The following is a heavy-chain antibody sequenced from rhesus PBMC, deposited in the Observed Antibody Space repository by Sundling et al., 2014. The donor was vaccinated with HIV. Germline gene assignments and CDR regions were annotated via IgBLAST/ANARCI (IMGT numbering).Heavy chain of an antibody. CDR3: ARDRYEDDYGYYHTWLES. D-gene: IGHD3-9*01. V-gene: IGHV3-178*01. J-gene: IGHJ6*01. CDR2: ISNGGDRT. Sequence: EVQLVESGGGLAKPGGSLRLSCAVSGFSFSDYYMDWVRRAPGKGLEWVSRISNGGDRTWYADSVKDRFTISRENAENTLYLQMDSLRPEDTAVYYCARDRYEDDYGYYHTWLESWGQGVVVSVSS. CDR1: GFSFSDYY.